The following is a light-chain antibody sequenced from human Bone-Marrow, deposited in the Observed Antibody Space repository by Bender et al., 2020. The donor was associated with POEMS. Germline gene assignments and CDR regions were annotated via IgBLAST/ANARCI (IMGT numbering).Light chain of an antibody. CDR2: INN. Sequence: QSVLTQPPSASGTPGQRVTISCSGSSSNIGTNPVNWYQQLPGTAPKLLIYINNQRPSGVPDRFSGSKSGTSASLAISGLQSEDEDDDYCAAWEDSLNGWVFGGGTKLTVL. V-gene: IGLV1-44*01. J-gene: IGLJ3*02. CDR3: AAWEDSLNGWV. CDR1: SSNIGTNP.